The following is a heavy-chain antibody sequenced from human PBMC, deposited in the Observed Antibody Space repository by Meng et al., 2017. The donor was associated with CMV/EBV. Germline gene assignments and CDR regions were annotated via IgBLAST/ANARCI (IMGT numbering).Heavy chain of an antibody. CDR3: ARGRVSDCSSTSCYRGAHYYYYGMDV. Sequence: ASVTVSCKASGYTFTSYDINWVRQPTGQGLEWMGWMHPNSGNTGYAQKLQGRVTMTRHTSISTAYMELSSLRSEETAVYYCARGRVSDCSSTSCYRGAHYYYYGMDVWGQGTTVTVSS. V-gene: IGHV1-8*01. D-gene: IGHD2-2*01. CDR1: GYTFTSYD. CDR2: MHPNSGNT. J-gene: IGHJ6*02.